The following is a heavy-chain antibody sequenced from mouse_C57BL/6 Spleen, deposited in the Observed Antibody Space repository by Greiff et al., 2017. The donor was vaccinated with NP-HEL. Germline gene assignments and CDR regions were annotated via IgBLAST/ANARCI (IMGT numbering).Heavy chain of an antibody. CDR2: ISSGSSTI. CDR1: GFTFSDYG. D-gene: IGHD2-3*01. Sequence: EVQLVESGGGLVKPGGSLKLSCAASGFTFSDYGMHWVRQAPEKGLEWVAYISSGSSTIYYADTVKGRFTISRDNAKNTLFLQMTSLRSEDTAMYYCARIYDGYYNWYFDVWGTGTTVTVSS. V-gene: IGHV5-17*01. J-gene: IGHJ1*03. CDR3: ARIYDGYYNWYFDV.